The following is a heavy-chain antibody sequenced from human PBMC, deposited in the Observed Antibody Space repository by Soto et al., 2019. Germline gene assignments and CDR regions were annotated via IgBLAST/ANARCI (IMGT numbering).Heavy chain of an antibody. CDR1: GGSISSSNW. CDR3: ARLGITMIVVVTPSAY. Sequence: SETLSLTCAVSGGSISSSNWWNWIRQPPGKGLEWIGSIHYSGSTYYNPSLKSRVTISVDTSKNQFSLKLSSVTAADTAVYYCARLGITMIVVVTPSAYWGQGTLVTVSS. J-gene: IGHJ4*02. V-gene: IGHV4-39*01. CDR2: IHYSGST. D-gene: IGHD3-22*01.